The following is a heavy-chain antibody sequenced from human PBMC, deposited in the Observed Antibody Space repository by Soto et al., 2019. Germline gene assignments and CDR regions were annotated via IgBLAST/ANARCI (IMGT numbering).Heavy chain of an antibody. J-gene: IGHJ4*02. Sequence: LSLTCTVSGGSVSSGSYYWIWIRQPPGKGLEWIGYIYNSGSTNYNPSLKSRVTISVDTSKNQLSLKLSSVTAADTAVYFCARVYAAAGSSDRYYFDKWGQGTLVTVSS. D-gene: IGHD6-13*01. CDR3: ARVYAAAGSSDRYYFDK. V-gene: IGHV4-61*01. CDR1: GGSVSSGSYY. CDR2: IYNSGST.